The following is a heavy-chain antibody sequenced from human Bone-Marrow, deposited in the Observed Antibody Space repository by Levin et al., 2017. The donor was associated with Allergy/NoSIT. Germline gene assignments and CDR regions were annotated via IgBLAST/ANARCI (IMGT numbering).Heavy chain of an antibody. J-gene: IGHJ3*02. CDR3: ARASSYSRYSSGWGDAFDI. CDR1: GFTFSSYV. Sequence: GGSLRLSCAASGFTFSSYVTNWVRQAPGKGLEYVSAITSYGGSTYYANSVQGRFTISRDNSKNTLYLQMGSLRTEDMAVYYCARASSYSRYSSGWGDAFDIWGQGTMVTVSS. CDR2: ITSYGGST. V-gene: IGHV3-64*01. D-gene: IGHD6-19*01.